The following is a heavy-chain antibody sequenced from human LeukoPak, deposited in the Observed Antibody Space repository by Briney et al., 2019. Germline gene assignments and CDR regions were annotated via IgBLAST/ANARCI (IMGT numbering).Heavy chain of an antibody. D-gene: IGHD5-24*01. CDR2: VYYNGGT. V-gene: IGHV4-59*11. CDR3: ARDGYNFGYFDY. Sequence: SETLSLTCTVSGGSISTHNWNWIRQTPGKGLEWIGYVYYNGGTRSNPSLRTRLTISVDTSKTQFSLSLRSVTAADTAVYFCARDGYNFGYFDYWGRGILDTVSS. CDR1: GGSISTHN. J-gene: IGHJ4*02.